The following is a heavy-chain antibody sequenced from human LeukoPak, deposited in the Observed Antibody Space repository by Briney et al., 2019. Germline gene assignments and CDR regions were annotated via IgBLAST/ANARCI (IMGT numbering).Heavy chain of an antibody. CDR2: ISYSSANS. CDR3: ARDIQLST. Sequence: GGSLRLSCAASGFTFSGSAMSWVRQAPGEGLEWVSLISYSSANSYYTDSVRGRFTISRDNSKDTLFLQMNSLRAEDTAIYYCARDIQLSTWGLGTMVTVSS. J-gene: IGHJ3*01. CDR1: GFTFSGSA. V-gene: IGHV3-23*01. D-gene: IGHD3-16*02.